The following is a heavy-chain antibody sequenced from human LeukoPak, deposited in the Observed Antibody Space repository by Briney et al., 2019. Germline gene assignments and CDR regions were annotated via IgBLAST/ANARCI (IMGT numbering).Heavy chain of an antibody. CDR2: INHSGST. Sequence: SETLSLTCAVYGGSFSGYFWSWIRQPPGKGLEWIGEINHSGSTNYNPSLKSRVTISVDTSKNQFSLKLSSVTAADTAVYYCARQSSGWHSWNWFDPWGQGTLVTVSS. CDR3: ARQSSGWHSWNWFDP. V-gene: IGHV4-34*01. CDR1: GGSFSGYF. J-gene: IGHJ5*02. D-gene: IGHD6-19*01.